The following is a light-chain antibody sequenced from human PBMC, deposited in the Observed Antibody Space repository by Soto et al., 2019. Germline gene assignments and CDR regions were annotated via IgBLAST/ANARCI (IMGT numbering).Light chain of an antibody. J-gene: IGLJ1*01. V-gene: IGLV2-14*01. CDR1: SSDVGGYNY. Sequence: QSVLTHPASVSVSPGQSITISCTGTSSDVGGYNYVSWYQQHPGKAPKLMIYEVSNRPSGVSNRFSASKSGNTASLTISGLQAEDESDYYCRSYTTSRNYVLGTGTXV. CDR3: RSYTTSRNYV. CDR2: EVS.